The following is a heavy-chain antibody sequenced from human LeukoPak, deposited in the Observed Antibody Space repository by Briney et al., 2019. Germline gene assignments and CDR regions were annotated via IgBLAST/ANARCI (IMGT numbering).Heavy chain of an antibody. CDR3: ARESGMNYYGSGHNWFDP. Sequence: GASVTVSFKASGCTFSSYAISWVRQAPGQGLEWKGRIIPIFGTANYAQKFQGRVTITADKSTSTAYMELSSLRSEDTAVYYCARESGMNYYGSGHNWFDPWGQGTLVTVSS. CDR1: GCTFSSYA. J-gene: IGHJ5*02. D-gene: IGHD3-10*01. V-gene: IGHV1-69*06. CDR2: IIPIFGTA.